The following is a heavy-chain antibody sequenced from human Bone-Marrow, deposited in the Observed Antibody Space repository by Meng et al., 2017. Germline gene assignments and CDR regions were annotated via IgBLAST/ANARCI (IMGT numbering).Heavy chain of an antibody. Sequence: VRRGGAGGGLVKPGGSLRLSCVASGLSFTDAWMSWVRQAPGKGLEWVGRIKRNSDGGTIDYAAPVKGRFTISRDDSKNTLYLQMDSLITEDTAVYFCATGAAAADHWGQGTLVTVAS. V-gene: IGHV3-15*01. CDR2: IKRNSDGGTI. J-gene: IGHJ4*02. CDR1: GLSFTDAW. D-gene: IGHD6-13*01. CDR3: ATGAAAADH.